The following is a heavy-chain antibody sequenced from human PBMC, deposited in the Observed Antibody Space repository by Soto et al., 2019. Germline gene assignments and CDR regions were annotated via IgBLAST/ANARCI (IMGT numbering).Heavy chain of an antibody. CDR2: IDWDDDK. CDR1: GFSLNTRGMC. CDR3: ARAPSGDCKNGMDV. J-gene: IGHJ6*02. V-gene: IGHV2-70*01. D-gene: IGHD2-21*02. Sequence: SGPTLVNPTQTLTLTCTFSGFSLNTRGMCVSWIRQPPGKALEWLALIDWDDDKYYSSSLKTRLTISKDTSKSQVVFTMTNMDPVDTATYYCARAPSGDCKNGMDVWGQGTTVTV.